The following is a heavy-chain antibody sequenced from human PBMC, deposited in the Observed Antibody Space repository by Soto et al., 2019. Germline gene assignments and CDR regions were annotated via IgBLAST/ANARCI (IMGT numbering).Heavy chain of an antibody. J-gene: IGHJ4*02. CDR3: ARTGDDILTGYYPTIL. D-gene: IGHD3-9*01. V-gene: IGHV1-18*01. CDR2: ISAYNGNT. CDR1: GYTFTSYG. Sequence: ASVKVACKASGYTFTSYGISWVRLAPGQGLEWMGWISAYNGNTNYAQKLQGRVTMTTDTSTSTAYMELRSLRSDDTAVYYCARTGDDILTGYYPTILWGQGTLVTVSS.